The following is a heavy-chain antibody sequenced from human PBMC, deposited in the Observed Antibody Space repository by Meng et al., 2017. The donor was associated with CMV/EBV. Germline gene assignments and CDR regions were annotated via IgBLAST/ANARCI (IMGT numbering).Heavy chain of an antibody. Sequence: SETLSLTCAVSGYSIRSGYYWGWIRQPPGKGLEWIGSIYHSGSTYYNPSLKSRVTISVDTSKNQFSLKLSSVTAADTAVYYCARAWSRAIFGVASASFDYWGQGTLVPSPQ. J-gene: IGHJ4*02. V-gene: IGHV4-38-2*01. CDR1: GYSIRSGYY. CDR3: ARAWSRAIFGVASASFDY. CDR2: IYHSGST. D-gene: IGHD3-3*01.